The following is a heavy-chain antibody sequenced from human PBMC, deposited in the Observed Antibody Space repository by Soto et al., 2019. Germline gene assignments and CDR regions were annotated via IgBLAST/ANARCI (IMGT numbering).Heavy chain of an antibody. D-gene: IGHD3-22*01. CDR1: GDTFTSYG. Sequence: AASVKVSCKASGDTFTSYGISWVRQAPGQRLEWMGWISAYNGNTNYAQKLQGRVTMTTDTSTSTAYMELRSLRSDDTAVYYCARDWHYYDSSGYHAFDIWGQGTMVTVSS. CDR2: ISAYNGNT. J-gene: IGHJ3*02. V-gene: IGHV1-18*01. CDR3: ARDWHYYDSSGYHAFDI.